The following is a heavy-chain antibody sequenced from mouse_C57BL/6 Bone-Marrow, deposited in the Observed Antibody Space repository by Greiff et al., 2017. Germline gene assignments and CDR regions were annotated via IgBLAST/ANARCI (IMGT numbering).Heavy chain of an antibody. CDR1: GYAFTNYL. CDR2: INPGSGGT. V-gene: IGHV1-54*01. CDR3: ARSGDGYYY. J-gene: IGHJ2*01. D-gene: IGHD2-3*01. Sequence: QVHVKLSGAELVRPGTSVKVSCKASGYAFTNYLIEWVKQRPGQGLEWIGVINPGSGGTNYNEKFKGKATLTADKSSSTAYMQLSSLTSEDSAVYFCARSGDGYYYWGQGTTLTVSS.